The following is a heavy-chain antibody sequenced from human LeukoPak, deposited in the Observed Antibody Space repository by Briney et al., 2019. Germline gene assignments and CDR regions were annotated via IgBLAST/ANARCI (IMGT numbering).Heavy chain of an antibody. CDR2: ISYDGANK. CDR3: ARGGYDFWSGYQDY. D-gene: IGHD3-3*01. CDR1: GFTFSSYA. Sequence: GGSLRLSCAASGFTFSSYAMHWVRQAPGKGLEWVAVISYDGANKYYPDSVKGRFTISRDNSKHTLYLQMNSLRAEDTAVYYCARGGYDFWSGYQDYWGQGTLVTVSS. V-gene: IGHV3-30-3*01. J-gene: IGHJ4*02.